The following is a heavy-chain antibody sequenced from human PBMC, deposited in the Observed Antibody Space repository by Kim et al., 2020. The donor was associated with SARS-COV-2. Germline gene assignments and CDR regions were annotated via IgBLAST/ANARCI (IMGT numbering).Heavy chain of an antibody. D-gene: IGHD1-26*01. CDR3: VRYRRREVGARGVRYFDY. CDR2: IYYSGST. J-gene: IGHJ4*02. CDR1: GGSISSYY. Sequence: SETLSLTCTVSGGSISSYYWSWIRQPPGKGLEWIGYIYYSGSTNYNPSLKSRVTISVDTSKNQFSLKLSSVTAADTAVYYCVRYRRREVGARGVRYFDYWGQGTLDTVSS. V-gene: IGHV4-59*01.